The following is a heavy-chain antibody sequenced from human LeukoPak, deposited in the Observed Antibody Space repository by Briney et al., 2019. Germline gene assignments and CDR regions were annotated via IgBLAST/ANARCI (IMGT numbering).Heavy chain of an antibody. Sequence: PSETLSLTCAVSGASISGSGYYLGWIRQSPGKGLEWIGNIYYTGNTYYNASLQSRVTISVDKSKNQFSLKLSSVTAADTAVYYCARDQWCTNGVRYSWFDPWGQGTLVTVSS. J-gene: IGHJ5*02. CDR2: IYYTGNT. V-gene: IGHV4-39*07. CDR3: ARDQWCTNGVRYSWFDP. CDR1: GASISGSGYY. D-gene: IGHD2-8*01.